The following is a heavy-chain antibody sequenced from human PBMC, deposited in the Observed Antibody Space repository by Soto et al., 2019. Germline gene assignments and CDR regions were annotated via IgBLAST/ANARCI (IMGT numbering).Heavy chain of an antibody. J-gene: IGHJ4*02. D-gene: IGHD4-4*01. CDR3: ARDKDYMLDY. Sequence: QVQLVQSGAEVKEPGASVKVSCKPSGYTFTRNGISWVRQAPGQGLEGVGWISTNSGNTDYAQKLQGRVTLTTDTSTNTAYLELRSLRSDDTAVYYCARDKDYMLDYWGQGTLVTVSS. CDR1: GYTFTRNG. V-gene: IGHV1-18*01. CDR2: ISTNSGNT.